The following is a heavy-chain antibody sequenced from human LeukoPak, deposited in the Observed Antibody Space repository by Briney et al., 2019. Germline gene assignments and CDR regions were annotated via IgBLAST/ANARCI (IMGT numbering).Heavy chain of an antibody. CDR1: GGSISSYY. CDR3: ARECSGSSCYFDY. V-gene: IGHV4-59*01. D-gene: IGHD2-15*01. Sequence: SETLSLTCTVSGGSISSYYWSWIRQPPGKGLEWIGYIYYSGSTNYNPSLKSRVTISVDTSKNQFSLKLSSVTAADTAVYYCARECSGSSCYFDYWGQGTLVTVSS. J-gene: IGHJ4*02. CDR2: IYYSGST.